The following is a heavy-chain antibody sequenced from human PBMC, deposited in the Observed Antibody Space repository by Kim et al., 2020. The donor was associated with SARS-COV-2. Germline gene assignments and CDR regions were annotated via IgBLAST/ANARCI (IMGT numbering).Heavy chain of an antibody. V-gene: IGHV4-39*01. Sequence: GSTHPHPSLKGRVTISVDTSKNQFSLRLSSVTAADAAVYYCARHLRNWYFDLWGRGTLVTVSS. CDR3: ARHLRNWYFDL. J-gene: IGHJ2*01. CDR2: GST.